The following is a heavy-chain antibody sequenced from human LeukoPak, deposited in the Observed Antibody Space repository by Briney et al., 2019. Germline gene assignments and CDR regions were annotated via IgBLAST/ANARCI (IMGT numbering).Heavy chain of an antibody. J-gene: IGHJ6*03. V-gene: IGHV1-69-2*01. CDR1: GYTFTDYY. CDR2: VDPEDGET. Sequence: VASVKISCKVSGYTFTDYYMHWVQQAPGKGLEWMGLVDPEDGETIYAEKFQGRVTITADTSTDTAYMELSSLRSEDTAVYYCARVPLYSSSSHYYYYMDVWGKGTTVTVSS. CDR3: ARVPLYSSSSHYYYYMDV. D-gene: IGHD6-6*01.